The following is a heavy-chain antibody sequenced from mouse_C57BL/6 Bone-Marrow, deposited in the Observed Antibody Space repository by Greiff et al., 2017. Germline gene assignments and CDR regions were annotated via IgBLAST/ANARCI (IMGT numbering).Heavy chain of an antibody. CDR1: GFTFSDYG. V-gene: IGHV5-17*01. D-gene: IGHD1-1*01. J-gene: IGHJ2*01. CDR2: ISSGSSTI. Sequence: DVKLQESGGGLVKPGGSLKLSCAASGFTFSDYGMHWVRQAPEKGLEWVAYISSGSSTIYYADTVKGRFTISRDNAKNTLFLQMTSLRSEDTAMYYGARTLYGSTLYYFDYWGQGTTLTVAS. CDR3: ARTLYGSTLYYFDY.